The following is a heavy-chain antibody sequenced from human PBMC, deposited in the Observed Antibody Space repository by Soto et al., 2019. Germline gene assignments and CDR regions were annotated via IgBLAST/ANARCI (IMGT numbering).Heavy chain of an antibody. J-gene: IGHJ5*02. CDR3: ARSGPICSSTRCSNQYNWFDP. CDR1: GGSISSSSYY. CDR2: IYYSGST. V-gene: IGHV4-39*01. D-gene: IGHD2-2*01. Sequence: SEILSLTCTVSGGSISSSSYYWGWIRQPPGKGLEWIGSIYYSGSTYYNPSLKSRVTISVDTSKNQFSLKLSSVTAADTAVYYCARSGPICSSTRCSNQYNWFDPWGQGTLVTVSS.